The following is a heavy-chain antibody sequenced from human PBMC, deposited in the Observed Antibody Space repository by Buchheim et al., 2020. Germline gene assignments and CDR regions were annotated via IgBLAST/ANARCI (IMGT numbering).Heavy chain of an antibody. V-gene: IGHV3-30*18. D-gene: IGHD1-1*01. CDR2: ISYDGSRQ. CDR1: RFTFSDCA. J-gene: IGHJ6*02. CDR3: AKGDDKRNYDYYYAMDV. Sequence: QVLLVESGGGVVQPGRSLRLSCAGSRFTFSDCAMHWVRQAPGKGLEWVAVISYDGSRQYYADSVKGRFSASRDNAKNTLYLQMNSLRAEDTAVYYYAKGDDKRNYDYYYAMDVWGQGT.